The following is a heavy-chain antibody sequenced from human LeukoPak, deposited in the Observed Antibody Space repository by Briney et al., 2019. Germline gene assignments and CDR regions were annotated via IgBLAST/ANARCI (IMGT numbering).Heavy chain of an antibody. J-gene: IGHJ4*02. V-gene: IGHV4-59*01. CDR2: IYYSGST. Sequence: SETLSLTCTVSGGSISSYYWSWIRQPPGRGLEWIGYIYYSGSTNYNPSLKSRVTISVDTSKNQFSLKLSSVTSADTAVYYCARGLPDFDYWGQGTLVTVSS. CDR1: GGSISSYY. D-gene: IGHD1-14*01. CDR3: ARGLPDFDY.